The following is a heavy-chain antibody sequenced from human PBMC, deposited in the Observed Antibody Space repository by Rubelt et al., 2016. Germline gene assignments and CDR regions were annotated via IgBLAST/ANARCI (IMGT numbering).Heavy chain of an antibody. J-gene: IGHJ4*02. V-gene: IGHV4-34*02. CDR2: INDSGGT. CDR3: ARGLFPGIAGLCC. D-gene: IGHD6-13*01. CDR1: GGSFTGYS. Sequence: QVQLQQWGAGLLNPSETLSLTCAVYGGSFTGYSWSWIRQPPGKGLEWIGEINDSGGTNYNPSLKSRVTISVDTSKNQFSLKLRSVTAADTAVYYCARGLFPGIAGLCCWGQGTLVTVSS.